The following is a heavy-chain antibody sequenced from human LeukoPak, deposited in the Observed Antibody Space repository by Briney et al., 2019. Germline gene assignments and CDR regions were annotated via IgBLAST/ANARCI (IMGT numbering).Heavy chain of an antibody. CDR2: INPNSGGT. D-gene: IGHD2-2*01. CDR1: GYTFTGYY. V-gene: IGHV1-2*02. J-gene: IGHJ3*02. Sequence: ASVKVSCKASGYTFTGYYMHWVRQAPGQGLEWMGWINPNSGGTNYAQKFQGRVTMTRDTSISTAYMELSRLRSDDTAVYYCATPDIVVVPASDAFDIWGQGTMVTVSS. CDR3: ATPDIVVVPASDAFDI.